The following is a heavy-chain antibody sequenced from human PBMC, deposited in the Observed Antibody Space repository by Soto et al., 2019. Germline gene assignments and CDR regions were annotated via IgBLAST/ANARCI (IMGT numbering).Heavy chain of an antibody. CDR2: INPSDGST. CDR3: ARSRNYGAFIDY. J-gene: IGHJ4*02. V-gene: IGHV1-46*01. D-gene: IGHD1-7*01. CDR1: GYTFSIYY. Sequence: ASLKVSCKASGYTFSIYYLHWVLQAPGQGLEWMGIINPSDGSTTYAQKCQGRVTMTRATSTSTVYMEISSLRSEDTAMYYCARSRNYGAFIDYWGQGSLVTVYS.